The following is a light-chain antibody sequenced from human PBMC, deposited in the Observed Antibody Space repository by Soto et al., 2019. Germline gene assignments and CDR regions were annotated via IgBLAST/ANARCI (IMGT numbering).Light chain of an antibody. CDR2: GNS. J-gene: IGLJ1*01. CDR3: QSYNSSRSGV. CDR1: SSNIGGVYD. Sequence: QSVLTQPPSVSGAPGQRITISCTGSSSNIGGVYDVPWYQQFPGTAPKLLIYGNSNRPSGVTGRFSGSKSGTSASLAITGLQAEDEADYYCQSYNSSRSGVFGSGTKLTVL. V-gene: IGLV1-40*01.